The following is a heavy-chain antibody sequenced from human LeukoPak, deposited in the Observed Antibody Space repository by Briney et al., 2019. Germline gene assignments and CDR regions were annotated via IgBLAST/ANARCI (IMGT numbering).Heavy chain of an antibody. CDR1: GDSIINYY. Sequence: PSETLSLTCTVSGDSIINYYWSWVRQPPGKGLEWIGYIYYSGSTNYNPSLKSRVTISLDTSKNQFSLKLSSVTAADTAVYYCARLLRYYGSGSYLLDYYYYYMDVWGKGTTVTISS. D-gene: IGHD3-10*01. J-gene: IGHJ6*03. V-gene: IGHV4-59*12. CDR2: IYYSGST. CDR3: ARLLRYYGSGSYLLDYYYYYMDV.